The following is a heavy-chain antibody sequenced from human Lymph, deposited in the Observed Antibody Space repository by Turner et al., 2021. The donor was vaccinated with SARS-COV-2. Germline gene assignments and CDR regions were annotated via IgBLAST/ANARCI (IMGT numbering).Heavy chain of an antibody. Sequence: VQLQESGPRLVKPLETLSLPCTVSGGPMNSNYWIWIRQPRGKRLGWIGYTYCRGSTNYNPSLKSRITISVDTSKNQFSLKLTSVTAADAAIYCCARETVNNWVDPWGQGILVTVSS. J-gene: IGHJ5*02. CDR1: GGPMNSNY. CDR2: TYCRGST. V-gene: IGHV4-59*01. D-gene: IGHD2-21*02. CDR3: ARETVNNWVDP.